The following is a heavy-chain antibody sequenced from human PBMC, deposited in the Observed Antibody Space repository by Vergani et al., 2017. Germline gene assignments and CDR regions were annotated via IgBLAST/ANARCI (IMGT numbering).Heavy chain of an antibody. J-gene: IGHJ4*02. D-gene: IGHD3-3*01. CDR3: ATGGGLGVVIMNPY. CDR1: GFTFSSYS. CDR2: ISSSSSYI. Sequence: EVQLVESGGGLVKPGGSLRLSCAASGFTFSSYSMNWVRQAPGKGLEWVSSISSSSSYIYYADSVKGRFTISRDNAKNSLYLQMNSLRDEDTAVYDCATGGGLGVVIMNPYWGQGTLVTVSS. V-gene: IGHV3-21*01.